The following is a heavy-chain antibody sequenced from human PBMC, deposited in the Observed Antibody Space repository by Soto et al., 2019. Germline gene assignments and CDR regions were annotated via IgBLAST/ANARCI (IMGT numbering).Heavy chain of an antibody. V-gene: IGHV4-59*08. CDR3: ARHLGSSWYYFDY. CDR1: GGSISSYY. D-gene: IGHD6-13*01. Sequence: PSETLSLTCTVSGGSISSYYWSWIRQPPGKGLEWIGYIYYSGSTNYNPSLKSRVTKSVDASKNQFSLKLSSVTAADTAVYYCARHLGSSWYYFDYWGQGTLVTVSS. J-gene: IGHJ4*02. CDR2: IYYSGST.